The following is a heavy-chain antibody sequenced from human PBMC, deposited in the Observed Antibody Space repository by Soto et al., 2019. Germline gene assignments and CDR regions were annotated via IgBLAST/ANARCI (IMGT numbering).Heavy chain of an antibody. V-gene: IGHV4-30-2*01. CDR1: GGSISSGGYS. CDR3: ARVLGQWLGN. J-gene: IGHJ4*02. D-gene: IGHD6-19*01. CDR2: IYHSGTT. Sequence: SETLSLTCAVSGGSISSGGYSWSWIRQPPGKGLEWIGNIYHSGTTYYTPSLQSRVTMSVDRSKNQFSLELTSVTAADTAVYYCARVLGQWLGNWGQGTLVTVSS.